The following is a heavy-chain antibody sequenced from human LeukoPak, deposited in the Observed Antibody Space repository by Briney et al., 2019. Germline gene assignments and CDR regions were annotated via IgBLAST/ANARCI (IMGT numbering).Heavy chain of an antibody. CDR2: ISYDGSNK. D-gene: IGHD2-15*01. J-gene: IGHJ4*02. CDR3: AKDGGY. V-gene: IGHV3-30*18. Sequence: GGSLRLSCAASGFTFSSYAMSWVRQAPGKGLEWVAVISYDGSNKYYADSVKGRFTISRDNSKNTLYLQMNSLRAEDTAVYYCAKDGGYWGQGTLVTVSS. CDR1: GFTFSSYA.